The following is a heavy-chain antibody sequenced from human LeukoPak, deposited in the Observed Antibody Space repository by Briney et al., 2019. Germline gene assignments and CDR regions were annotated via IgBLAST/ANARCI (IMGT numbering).Heavy chain of an antibody. CDR1: GFTFSSYW. D-gene: IGHD3-3*01. J-gene: IGHJ6*03. Sequence: GGSLRLSCAASGFTFSSYWMHWVRQAPGKGLVWVSRINTDGSSTSYADSVKGRFTISRDNAKNTLYLQMNSLRAEDTAVHYCARGGGITIFGVVPDYYYYYMDVWGKGTTVTVSS. CDR3: ARGGGITIFGVVPDYYYYYMDV. CDR2: INTDGSST. V-gene: IGHV3-74*01.